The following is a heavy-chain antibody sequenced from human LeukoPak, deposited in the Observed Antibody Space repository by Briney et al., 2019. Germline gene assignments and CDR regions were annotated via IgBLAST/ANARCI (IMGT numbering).Heavy chain of an antibody. V-gene: IGHV1-46*01. CDR1: GYTFTSYY. Sequence: GASVKVSCKASGYTFTSYYMHWVRQAPGQGLEWMGIINPSGGSTSYAQKFQGRVTITADESTSTAYMELSSLRSEDTAVYYCARGRQNWFDPWGQGTLVTVSS. CDR2: INPSGGST. J-gene: IGHJ5*02. D-gene: IGHD5-24*01. CDR3: ARGRQNWFDP.